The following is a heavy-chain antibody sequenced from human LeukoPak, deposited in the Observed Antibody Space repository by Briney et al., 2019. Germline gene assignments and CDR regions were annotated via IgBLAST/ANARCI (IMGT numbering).Heavy chain of an antibody. J-gene: IGHJ4*02. CDR1: GFTFSSYA. D-gene: IGHD3-22*01. V-gene: IGHV3-30*04. CDR2: ISYDGSNK. CDR3: ARRSYSDSSGYDY. Sequence: PGGSLRLSCAASGFTFSSYAMHWVRQAPGKGLEWVAVISYDGSNKYYADSVKGRFTISRDNSKNSLDLQINSLRAQDTAIYYCARRSYSDSSGYDYWGQGTLVTVSS.